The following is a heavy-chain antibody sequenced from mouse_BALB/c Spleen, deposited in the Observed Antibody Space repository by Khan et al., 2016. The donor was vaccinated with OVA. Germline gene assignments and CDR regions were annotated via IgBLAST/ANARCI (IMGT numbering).Heavy chain of an antibody. J-gene: IGHJ1*01. Sequence: QVQLKQSGPGLVAPSQSLSITCTVSGFSLTSYGVHWVRQPPGKGLEWLGVIWTGGSTNYNSALMSRLSISKDNSKNQVFLKMNSLQTDDTAMYYCARYYGNYGWYFDVWGAGTTVTVSS. D-gene: IGHD2-1*01. CDR3: ARYYGNYGWYFDV. CDR1: GFSLTSYG. V-gene: IGHV2-9*02. CDR2: IWTGGST.